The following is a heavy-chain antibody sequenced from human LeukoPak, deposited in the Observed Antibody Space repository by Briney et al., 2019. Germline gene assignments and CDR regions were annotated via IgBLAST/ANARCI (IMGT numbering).Heavy chain of an antibody. CDR1: GYTFTDYY. V-gene: IGHV1-2*02. CDR3: ARRADSSGYFGAFDI. D-gene: IGHD3-22*01. CDR2: INPNSGGR. Sequence: ASVKVSCKAAGYTFTDYYIHWVRQAPGQRLEWMGWINPNSGGRNYAQKFQGRVTMTRDMSTSTVYMELSSLRSEDTAVYYCARRADSSGYFGAFDIWGQGTMVTVSS. J-gene: IGHJ3*02.